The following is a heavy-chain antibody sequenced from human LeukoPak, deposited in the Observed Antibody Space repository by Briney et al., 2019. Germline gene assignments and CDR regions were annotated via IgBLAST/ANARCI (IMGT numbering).Heavy chain of an antibody. D-gene: IGHD6-19*01. J-gene: IGHJ3*02. CDR2: ISYDGSNK. CDR1: GFTFSSYG. V-gene: IGHV3-30*18. Sequence: GRSLRLSGAASGFTFSSYGMHWVRQAPGKGLEWVAVISYDGSNKYYADSVKGRFTISRDNSKNTLYLQMNSLRAEDTAVYYCAKLPDGYSSGSDAFDIWGQGTMVTVSS. CDR3: AKLPDGYSSGSDAFDI.